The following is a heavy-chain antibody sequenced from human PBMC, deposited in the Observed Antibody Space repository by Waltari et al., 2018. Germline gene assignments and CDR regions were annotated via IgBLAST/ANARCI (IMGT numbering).Heavy chain of an antibody. CDR3: ARGLSIRWELPGFFDT. CDR2: IYTTGGT. V-gene: IGHV4-4*09. CDR1: GGSLSGLY. J-gene: IGHJ4*02. Sequence: QVRLQESGPGLVKPSQTLALTCTVSGGSLSGLYWSWIRLSPGKGLEWIGFIYTTGGTNYTPAFKNRVTMSADTSRGQFSLRLTSLSASDTATYYCARGLSIRWELPGFFDTWGQGILVTVSS. D-gene: IGHD1-26*01.